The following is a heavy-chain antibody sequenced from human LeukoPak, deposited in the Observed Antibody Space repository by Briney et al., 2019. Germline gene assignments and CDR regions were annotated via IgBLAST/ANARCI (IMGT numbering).Heavy chain of an antibody. CDR3: ARDLSPLSNYMGDY. CDR1: GFTFSSYE. Sequence: GGSLRLSCAASGFTFSSYEMHWVRQAPGKGLEWVSYISSSGSTIYYADSVKGRFTISRDNAKNSLYLQMNTLRAEDTAVYYCARDLSPLSNYMGDYWGQGTLVTVSS. V-gene: IGHV3-48*03. D-gene: IGHD1-7*01. J-gene: IGHJ4*02. CDR2: ISSSGSTI.